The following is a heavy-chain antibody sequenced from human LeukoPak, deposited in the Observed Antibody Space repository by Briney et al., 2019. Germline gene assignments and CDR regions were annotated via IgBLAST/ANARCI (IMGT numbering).Heavy chain of an antibody. V-gene: IGHV4-59*04. J-gene: IGHJ5*02. CDR3: ATRYSMVRGVIKTRLGNWFDP. CDR2: IYYSGST. D-gene: IGHD3-10*01. Sequence: SETLSLTCTVSGGSISSYYWSWIRQPPGKGLEWIGYIYYSGSTYYNPSLTSRVTISVDTSKNQFSLKLSSVTAADTAVYYCATRYSMVRGVIKTRLGNWFDPWGQGTLVTVSS. CDR1: GGSISSYY.